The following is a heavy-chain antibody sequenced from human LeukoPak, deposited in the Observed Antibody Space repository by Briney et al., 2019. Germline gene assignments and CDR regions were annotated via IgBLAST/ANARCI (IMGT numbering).Heavy chain of an antibody. D-gene: IGHD6-13*01. CDR1: GGSVSSGSYY. Sequence: PSETLSLTCTVSGGSVSSGSYYWSWIRQPPGKGLEWIGYIYYSGSTNYNPSLKSRVTISVDTSKNQFSLKLSSVTAADTAVYYCARVGSSWYKYFDYWGQGTLVTVSS. J-gene: IGHJ4*02. CDR3: ARVGSSWYKYFDY. CDR2: IYYSGST. V-gene: IGHV4-61*01.